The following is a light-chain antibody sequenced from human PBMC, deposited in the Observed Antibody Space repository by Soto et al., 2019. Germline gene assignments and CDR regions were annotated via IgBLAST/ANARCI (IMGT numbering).Light chain of an antibody. J-gene: IGKJ4*01. CDR1: QSVYRT. V-gene: IGKV3-15*01. CDR2: GAS. Sequence: EIVMTQSPATLSVSPGERATLSCRASQSVYRTLAWYQQKPGQAPRLLIYGASTRATDIPARFSGSGSGTEFTLTISSLQSEDFAVYYCQQYSKWPLTFGGGTKVEIK. CDR3: QQYSKWPLT.